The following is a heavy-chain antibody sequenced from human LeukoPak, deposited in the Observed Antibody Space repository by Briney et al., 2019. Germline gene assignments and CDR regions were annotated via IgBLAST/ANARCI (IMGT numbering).Heavy chain of an antibody. V-gene: IGHV5-51*01. CDR2: IYPGDSDT. Sequence: GESLKISCKGSGYSFTSYWIGWVRQMPGKGLEWMGIIYPGDSDTRHSPSFQGQVTISADKSISTAYLQWSSLKASDTAMYYCARPGRDGGYSYGFDYWGQGTLVTVSS. D-gene: IGHD5-18*01. CDR1: GYSFTSYW. J-gene: IGHJ4*02. CDR3: ARPGRDGGYSYGFDY.